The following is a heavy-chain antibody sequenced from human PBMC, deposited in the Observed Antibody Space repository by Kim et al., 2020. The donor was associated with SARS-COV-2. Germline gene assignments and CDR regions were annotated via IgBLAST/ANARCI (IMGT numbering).Heavy chain of an antibody. D-gene: IGHD5-12*01. J-gene: IGHJ6*02. CDR2: ISSSGSTI. CDR3: ASRNGVEMATIHYGMDV. V-gene: IGHV3-11*01. CDR1: GFTFSDYY. Sequence: GGSLRLSCAASGFTFSDYYMSWIRQAPGKGLEWVSYISSSGSTIYYADSVKGRFTISRDNAKNSLYLQMNSLRAEDTAVYYCASRNGVEMATIHYGMDVCGQGTTVTVSS.